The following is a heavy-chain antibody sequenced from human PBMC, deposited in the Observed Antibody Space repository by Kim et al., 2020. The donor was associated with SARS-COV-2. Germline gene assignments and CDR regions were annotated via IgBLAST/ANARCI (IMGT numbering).Heavy chain of an antibody. V-gene: IGHV1-2*04. J-gene: IGHJ3*02. CDR2: INPNSGGT. CDR3: ARDISGRGFGELANPPLASRHYAFDI. Sequence: ASVKVSCKASGYTFTGYYMHWVRQAPGQGLEWMGWINPNSGGTNYAQKFQGWVTMTRDTSISTAYMELSRLRSDDTAVYYCARDISGRGFGELANPPLASRHYAFDIWGQGTMVTVSS. CDR1: GYTFTGYY. D-gene: IGHD3-10*01.